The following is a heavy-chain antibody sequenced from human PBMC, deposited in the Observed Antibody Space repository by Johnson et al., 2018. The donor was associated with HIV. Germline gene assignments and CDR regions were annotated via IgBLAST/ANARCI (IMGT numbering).Heavy chain of an antibody. CDR2: IKNKADGGTT. V-gene: IGHV3-15*01. CDR1: GFIFSNAW. D-gene: IGHD3-10*01. J-gene: IGHJ3*02. Sequence: VQLVESGGGLVKPGGSLRLSCAASGFIFSNAWMSWVRQAPGKGLEWAGHIKNKADGGTTDYAALVKGRFTISSADSKNTLYLQRNSLKTEDTAVYYCTTGISWYGAITFDIWGQGTMVTVSS. CDR3: TTGISWYGAITFDI.